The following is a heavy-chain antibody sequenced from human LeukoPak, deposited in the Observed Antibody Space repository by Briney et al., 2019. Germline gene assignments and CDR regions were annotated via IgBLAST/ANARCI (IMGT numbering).Heavy chain of an antibody. CDR2: INHSGST. V-gene: IGHV4-34*01. CDR3: ARVGSEAFDI. J-gene: IGHJ3*02. D-gene: IGHD3-16*01. Sequence: PSETLSLTCAVYGGSFSGYYWSWIRQPPGKGLEWIGEINHSGSTNYNPSLKSRVTISVDTSKNQFSLKLSSVTAADTAVYYCARVGSEAFDIWGQETMVTVSS. CDR1: GGSFSGYY.